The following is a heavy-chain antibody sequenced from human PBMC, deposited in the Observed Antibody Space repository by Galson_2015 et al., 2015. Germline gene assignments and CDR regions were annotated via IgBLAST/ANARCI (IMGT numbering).Heavy chain of an antibody. CDR1: GYIFSTYG. CDR3: ARHRYNGFDHPDF. CDR2: ISADNGNT. D-gene: IGHD1-14*01. J-gene: IGHJ4*02. Sequence: SVKVSCKASGYIFSTYGIAWVRQAPGQGLEWMGYISADNGNTIHAQTVQGRVTLTTDTSTTTAYMELRSFRSDDTAVYYCARHRYNGFDHPDFWGQGTLVTVSS. V-gene: IGHV1-18*01.